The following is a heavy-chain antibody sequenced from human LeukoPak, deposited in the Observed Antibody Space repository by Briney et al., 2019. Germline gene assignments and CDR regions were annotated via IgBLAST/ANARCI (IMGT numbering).Heavy chain of an antibody. J-gene: IGHJ4*02. V-gene: IGHV1-18*01. CDR3: ARYFGSETYYRTGFDH. D-gene: IGHD3-10*01. Sequence: GASVKASCKASGYTFTNYGITWGRQAPGQGLEWMGWISVYNGNTNSAQKFQGRFTMTTDTSTSTAYMELRSLRFDDTAVYYCARYFGSETYYRTGFDHWGQGTLLTVSS. CDR1: GYTFTNYG. CDR2: ISVYNGNT.